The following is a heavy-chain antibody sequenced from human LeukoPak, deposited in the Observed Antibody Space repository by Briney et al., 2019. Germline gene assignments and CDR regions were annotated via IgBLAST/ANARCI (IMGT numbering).Heavy chain of an antibody. V-gene: IGHV3-23*01. J-gene: IGHJ4*02. D-gene: IGHD2-2*01. Sequence: GGSLRLSCAASGFTFNNFAMNWVRQAPGKGLEWVAAITDSGRYTYYVDSVKGRFTISRDNSKNTLYLQMNSLRAEDTAVYYCAKEPHPYCSSTSCYSWYFDYWGQGTLVTVSS. CDR3: AKEPHPYCSSTSCYSWYFDY. CDR2: ITDSGRYT. CDR1: GFTFNNFA.